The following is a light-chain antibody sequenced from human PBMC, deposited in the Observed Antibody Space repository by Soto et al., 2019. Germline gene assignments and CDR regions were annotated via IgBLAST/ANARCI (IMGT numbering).Light chain of an antibody. CDR1: NIGSKS. CDR3: QVWDISSGHVV. J-gene: IGLJ3*02. Sequence: SYELTQPPSVSVAPGKTASVACGGSNIGSKSVHWYQKKSGQAPVFVMYYDSDLPSGIAERFSGSNSGNTATLTISRVEAGDEGDYYCQVWDISSGHVVFGGGTKLTFL. V-gene: IGLV3-21*01. CDR2: YDS.